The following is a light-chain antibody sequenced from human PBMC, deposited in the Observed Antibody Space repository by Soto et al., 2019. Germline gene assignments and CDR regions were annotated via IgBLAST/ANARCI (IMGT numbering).Light chain of an antibody. Sequence: DIQMTQSPSSLSASVGDRVTITCRASQTINNLLHWYQQKPGKAPKLLIYTSSSLESGVPSRFSGSGSGTDFTLTITRLQPEDFASYFCHQSYRAPHTFGQGTKLEIK. CDR2: TSS. J-gene: IGKJ2*01. CDR1: QTINNL. V-gene: IGKV1-39*01. CDR3: HQSYRAPHT.